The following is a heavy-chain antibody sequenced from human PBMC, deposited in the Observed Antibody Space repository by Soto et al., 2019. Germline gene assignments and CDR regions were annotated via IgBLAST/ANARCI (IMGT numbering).Heavy chain of an antibody. CDR3: AREYADGWFDP. V-gene: IGHV3-30-3*01. CDR2: ISYDGSNK. CDR1: GFTFSIYA. J-gene: IGHJ5*02. Sequence: QVQLVESGGGVVQPGRSLRLSCAASGFTFSIYAMHWVRQAPGKGLEWVAVISYDGSNKYYADSVKGRFTISRDNSKNPVYLQMKSLRAEDSAVYYCAREYADGWFDPWGQGTLVTVSS. D-gene: IGHD2-8*01.